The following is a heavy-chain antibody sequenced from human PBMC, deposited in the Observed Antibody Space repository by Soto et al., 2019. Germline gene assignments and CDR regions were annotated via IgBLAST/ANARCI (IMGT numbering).Heavy chain of an antibody. CDR1: GGTFSSYA. Sequence: QVQLVQSGAEVKKPGSSVKVSCKASGGTFSSYAISWVRQAPGQGLEWMGGIIPIFGTANYAQKFQGRVTITADESTSTAYMALSSPRSEDTAXXXXXXXARPPQGDYFDYWGQGTLVTVSS. CDR3: XXXARPPQGDYFDY. J-gene: IGHJ4*02. CDR2: IIPIFGTA. V-gene: IGHV1-69*01.